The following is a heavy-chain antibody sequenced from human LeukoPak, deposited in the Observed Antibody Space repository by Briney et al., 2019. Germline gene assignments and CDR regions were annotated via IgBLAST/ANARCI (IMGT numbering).Heavy chain of an antibody. CDR3: ASLYGGPPGFYYYYMDV. J-gene: IGHJ6*03. Sequence: SETLSLTCTVSGGSISSSSYYWGWIRQPPGKGLEWIGSIYYSGSTYYSPSLKSRVTISVDTSKNQFSLKLSSVTAADTAVYYCASLYGGPPGFYYYYMDVWGKGTTVTVSS. D-gene: IGHD4/OR15-4a*01. CDR1: GGSISSSSYY. CDR2: IYYSGST. V-gene: IGHV4-39*01.